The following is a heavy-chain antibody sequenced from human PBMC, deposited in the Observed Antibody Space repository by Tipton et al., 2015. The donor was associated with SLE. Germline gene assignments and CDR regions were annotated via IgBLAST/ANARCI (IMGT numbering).Heavy chain of an antibody. CDR2: IWYDGSNK. CDR1: GFTFSSYG. D-gene: IGHD6-13*01. CDR3: ARPQNRIAAAGHFDY. V-gene: IGHV3-33*01. J-gene: IGHJ4*02. Sequence: RSLRLSCAASGFTFSSYGMHWVRQAPGKGLEWVAVIWYDGSNKYYADSVKGRFTISRDNSKNTLYLQMNSLRAEDTAVYYCARPQNRIAAAGHFDYWGQGTLVTVSS.